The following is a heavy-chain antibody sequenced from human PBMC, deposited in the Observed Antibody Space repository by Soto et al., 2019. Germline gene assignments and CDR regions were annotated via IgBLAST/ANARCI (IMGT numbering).Heavy chain of an antibody. V-gene: IGHV4-34*01. Sequence: SETLSLTCAVYGESFSGYNWSWIRQPPGKVLEWIGEVNHSGRTSYNPSLKSRVTISQDTSKNQFSLKVNSVTAADTAVYYCARRTGDLRNVLWFDPWGQGTLVTVSS. CDR1: GESFSGYN. CDR2: VNHSGRT. CDR3: ARRTGDLRNVLWFDP. J-gene: IGHJ5*02. D-gene: IGHD7-27*01.